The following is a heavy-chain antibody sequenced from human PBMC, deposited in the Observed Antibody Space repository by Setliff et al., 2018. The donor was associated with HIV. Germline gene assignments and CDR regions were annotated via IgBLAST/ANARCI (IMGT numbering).Heavy chain of an antibody. Sequence: GGSLRLSCSASGFIFSSYAMHWVRQAPGKGLEYVSAVSSNGNIPYYADSMKGRFTISRDNSKDTLYLQMRSLRAEDTAVYYCVKDRGPTYYYDSSGFYNFDYWGQGTLVTVSS. J-gene: IGHJ4*02. CDR2: VSSNGNIP. V-gene: IGHV3-64D*08. D-gene: IGHD3-22*01. CDR3: VKDRGPTYYYDSSGFYNFDY. CDR1: GFIFSSYA.